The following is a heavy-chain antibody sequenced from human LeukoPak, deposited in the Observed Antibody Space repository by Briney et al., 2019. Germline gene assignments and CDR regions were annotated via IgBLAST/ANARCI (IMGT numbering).Heavy chain of an antibody. Sequence: ASVKVSCKASGYTFTGYYMHWVRQAPGQGLEWMGIINPSGGSTSYAQKFQGRVTMTRDTSTSTVYMELSSLRSEDTAVYYCARDWGSYFDWLGHFDYWGQGTLVTVSS. CDR2: INPSGGST. D-gene: IGHD3-9*01. J-gene: IGHJ4*02. CDR1: GYTFTGYY. V-gene: IGHV1-46*01. CDR3: ARDWGSYFDWLGHFDY.